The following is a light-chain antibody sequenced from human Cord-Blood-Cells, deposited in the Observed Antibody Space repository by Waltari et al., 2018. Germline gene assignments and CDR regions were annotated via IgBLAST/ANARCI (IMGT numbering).Light chain of an antibody. CDR2: DAS. CDR1: QDISNY. CDR3: HQYDNLPFT. J-gene: IGKJ3*01. Sequence: DIQTTQSPSSLSASAGDRVTITCQATQDISNYLNWYQQKPGKAPKLLIYDASNLETGVPSRFSGSGSGTDFTFTISSLQPEDIATYYCHQYDNLPFTFGPGTKVDIK. V-gene: IGKV1-33*01.